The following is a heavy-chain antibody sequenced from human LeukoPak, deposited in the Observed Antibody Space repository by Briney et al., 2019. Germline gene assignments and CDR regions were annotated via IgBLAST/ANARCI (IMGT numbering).Heavy chain of an antibody. CDR1: GASISSYY. D-gene: IGHD3-3*01. Sequence: SESLSLTCTVSGASISSYYWSWIRQPRGKGLGWIVYIYYSGSTRYNPSLKSRVTISVDTSKNQFSLKLNSVTAADTAVYYCARVGILRFPSNWFDPWGQGTLVTVSS. CDR3: ARVGILRFPSNWFDP. J-gene: IGHJ5*02. V-gene: IGHV4-59*01. CDR2: IYYSGST.